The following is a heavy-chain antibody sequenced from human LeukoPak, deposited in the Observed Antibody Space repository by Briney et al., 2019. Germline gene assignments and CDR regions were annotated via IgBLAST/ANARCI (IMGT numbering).Heavy chain of an antibody. CDR2: INPNSGGT. J-gene: IGHJ4*02. V-gene: IGHV1-2*02. CDR3: ARDGWSGYYDFDY. Sequence: GASVKVPCKASGYTFTGYYMHWVRQAPGQGLEWMGWINPNSGGTNYAQKFQGRVTMTRDTSISTAYMELSRLRSDDTAVYYCARDGWSGYYDFDYWGQGTLVTVSS. D-gene: IGHD3-3*01. CDR1: GYTFTGYY.